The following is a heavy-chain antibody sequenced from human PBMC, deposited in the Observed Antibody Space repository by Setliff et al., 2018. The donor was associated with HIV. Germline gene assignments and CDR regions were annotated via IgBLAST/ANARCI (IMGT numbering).Heavy chain of an antibody. CDR3: ARGKTWRRFLDH. J-gene: IGHJ4*02. CDR2: INTHSGYT. Sequence: SVQVSCKASGYTFNNYGISWVRQAPGQGPEWMGWINTHSGYTNYAQNVQGRVTVTMDTSPGTAYMELRSLKSDDTAVYYCARGKTWRRFLDHWGQGTLVTVSS. CDR1: GYTFNNYG. V-gene: IGHV1-18*01. D-gene: IGHD3-3*01.